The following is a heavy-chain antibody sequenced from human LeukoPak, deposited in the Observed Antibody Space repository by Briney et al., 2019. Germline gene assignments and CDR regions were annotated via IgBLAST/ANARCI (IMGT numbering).Heavy chain of an antibody. D-gene: IGHD3-22*01. CDR2: ISGSGGSA. Sequence: GGSLRLSCAASGFTFSSFAMSWVRQAPGKGLEWVSAISGSGGSAYYADSVKGRFTISRDNSKNTLYLQMNSLRAEDTAVYYCAKEFYYDSTYRHFDPWGQGTLVTVSS. V-gene: IGHV3-23*01. CDR3: AKEFYYDSTYRHFDP. CDR1: GFTFSSFA. J-gene: IGHJ5*02.